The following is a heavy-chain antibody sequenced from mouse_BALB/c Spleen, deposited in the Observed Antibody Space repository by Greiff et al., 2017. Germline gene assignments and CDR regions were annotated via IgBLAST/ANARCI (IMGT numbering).Heavy chain of an antibody. CDR2: ISYDGSN. V-gene: IGHV3-6*02. CDR1: GYSITSGYY. D-gene: IGHD4-1*01. CDR3: ARDRELGPFDD. J-gene: IGHJ2*01. Sequence: ESGPGLVKPSQSLSLTCSVTGYSITSGYYWNWIRQFPGNKLEWMGYISYDGSNNYNPSLKNRISITRDTSKNQFFLKLNSVTTEDTATYYCARDRELGPFDDWGQGTTLTVSS.